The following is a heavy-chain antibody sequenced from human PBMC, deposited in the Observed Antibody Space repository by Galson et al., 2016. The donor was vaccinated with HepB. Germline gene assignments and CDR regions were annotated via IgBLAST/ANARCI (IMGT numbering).Heavy chain of an antibody. D-gene: IGHD3-10*01. CDR2: ISVKNGNT. J-gene: IGHJ6*02. V-gene: IGHV1-18*01. CDR1: GGTFSSYA. Sequence: SVKVSCKASGGTFSSYAINWVRQAPGQGLEWMGWISVKNGNTNYAQNLQDRVAMTTDTSTSTAYMELRSLRSDDTAVYYCARDYGTGSYYGMDVWGQGTTVTVS. CDR3: ARDYGTGSYYGMDV.